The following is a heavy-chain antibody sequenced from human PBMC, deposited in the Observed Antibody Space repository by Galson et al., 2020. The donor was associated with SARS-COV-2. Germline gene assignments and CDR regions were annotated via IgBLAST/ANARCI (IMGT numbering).Heavy chain of an antibody. Sequence: GRSLRLSCAASGFTFSNYYVNWIRPAPGKGLEWVSSISGSGSEISYADSVKGRFTISWDNGKNSLYLQMNGLRAEDTAMYYCATDYGGDPPYWYFYGMDVWGQGTTVTGSS. V-gene: IGHV3-11*01. CDR2: ISGSGSEI. J-gene: IGHJ6*02. CDR1: GFTFSNYY. CDR3: ATDYGGDPPYWYFYGMDV. D-gene: IGHD4-17*01.